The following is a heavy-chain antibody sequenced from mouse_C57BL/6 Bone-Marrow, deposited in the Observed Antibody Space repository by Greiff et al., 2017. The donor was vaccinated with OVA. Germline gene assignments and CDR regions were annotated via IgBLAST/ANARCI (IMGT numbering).Heavy chain of an antibody. CDR1: GYAFSSYW. D-gene: IGHD2-4*01. CDR2: IYPGDGDT. Sequence: QVQLQQSGAELVKPGASVKISCKASGYAFSSYWMNWVKQRPGKGLEWIGQIYPGDGDTNYNGKFKGKATLTADKSSSTAYMQLSRLTSEDSAVYFCARRGTMITTDYAMNYWGQGTSVTVSS. J-gene: IGHJ4*01. V-gene: IGHV1-80*01. CDR3: ARRGTMITTDYAMNY.